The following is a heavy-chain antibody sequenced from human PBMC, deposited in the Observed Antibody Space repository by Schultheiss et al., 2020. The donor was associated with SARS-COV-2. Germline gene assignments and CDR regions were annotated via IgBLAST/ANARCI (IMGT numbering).Heavy chain of an antibody. V-gene: IGHV3-74*01. CDR2: INSDGSST. J-gene: IGHJ5*02. Sequence: GGSLRLSCAASGFTVSSNYAMSWVRQAPGKGLEWVSRINSDGSSTSYADSVRGRFTISRDNSKNTLYLQMNSLRAEDTAVYYCARDRASGPGWLDPWGQGTLVTVSS. D-gene: IGHD3-10*01. CDR1: GFTVSSNY. CDR3: ARDRASGPGWLDP.